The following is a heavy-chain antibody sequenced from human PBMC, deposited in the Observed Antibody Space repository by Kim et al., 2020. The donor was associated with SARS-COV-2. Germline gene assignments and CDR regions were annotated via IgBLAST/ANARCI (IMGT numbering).Heavy chain of an antibody. J-gene: IGHJ3*02. D-gene: IGHD2-15*01. CDR1: GFTFSSFW. Sequence: GGSLRLSCVASGFTFSSFWMTWVRQAPGTGLEWVAKIKTDGTEQYYLDSVKGRFTISRDNARNSMHLQMDSLKAGDTAVYYCARDRDTGHAGGGAFDIWGQGTMVTVSS. CDR2: IKTDGTEQ. CDR3: ARDRDTGHAGGGAFDI. V-gene: IGHV3-7*03.